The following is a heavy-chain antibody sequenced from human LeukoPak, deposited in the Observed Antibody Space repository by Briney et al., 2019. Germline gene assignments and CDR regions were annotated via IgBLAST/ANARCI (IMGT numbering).Heavy chain of an antibody. Sequence: SETLSLTCTVSGGSISSYYWSWIRQPPGKGLEWIGYTFYSGATNYNSSLKSRITISVDTSKNQFSLKLSSVTAADTAVYYCARGSGDYKPGGFDYWGQGTLVTVSS. CDR2: TFYSGAT. V-gene: IGHV4-59*01. CDR1: GGSISSYY. D-gene: IGHD4-17*01. J-gene: IGHJ4*02. CDR3: ARGSGDYKPGGFDY.